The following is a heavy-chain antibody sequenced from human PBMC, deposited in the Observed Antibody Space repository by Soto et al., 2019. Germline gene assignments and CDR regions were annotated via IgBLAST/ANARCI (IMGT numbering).Heavy chain of an antibody. D-gene: IGHD2-21*01. V-gene: IGHV2-5*02. CDR3: VQSRCGGDCLQSYSSHSYYGLDV. CDR2: IYRDDDK. CDR1: GFSLSTTGVG. J-gene: IGHJ6*02. Sequence: ASGPTLVNPTQTLTLTCTFSGFSLSTTGVGVGWIRQPPGKALEWLALIYRDDDKRYNPSLKSRLTITKDTSKNQVVLTMTNMDPVDTATYYCVQSRCGGDCLQSYSSHSYYGLDVWGHGTTVTVSS.